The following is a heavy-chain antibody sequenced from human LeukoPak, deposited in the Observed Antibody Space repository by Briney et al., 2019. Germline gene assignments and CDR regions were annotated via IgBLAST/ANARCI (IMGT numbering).Heavy chain of an antibody. J-gene: IGHJ4*02. Sequence: PSETLSLTCTVSGGSISSSTYYWGWIRQPPGKGLEWIGTTYYSGDTYYNPSLKSRVTISVDTYKNQFSLKLSSVTAADTAVYFCARRGPPNYFDYWGQGTLVTVSS. D-gene: IGHD3-10*01. CDR1: GGSISSSTYY. CDR2: TYYSGDT. CDR3: ARRGPPNYFDY. V-gene: IGHV4-39*01.